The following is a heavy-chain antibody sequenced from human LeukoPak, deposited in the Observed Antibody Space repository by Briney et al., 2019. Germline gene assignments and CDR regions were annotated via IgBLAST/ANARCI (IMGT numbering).Heavy chain of an antibody. CDR2: ISWNSGSI. D-gene: IGHD2-15*01. V-gene: IGHV3-9*03. CDR3: AKGGYCSGGSCGGAFDF. J-gene: IGHJ4*02. CDR1: GFTFDDYA. Sequence: QSGRSLRLSCAASGFTFDDYAMHWVRQVPGKGLEWVSGISWNSGSIGYADSVKGRFTISRENAKNFLYLQMNSLRAEDMALYYCAKGGYCSGGSCGGAFDFWGQGTLVTVSS.